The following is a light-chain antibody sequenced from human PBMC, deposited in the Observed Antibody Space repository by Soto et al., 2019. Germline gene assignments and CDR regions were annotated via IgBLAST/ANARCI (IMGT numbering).Light chain of an antibody. V-gene: IGKV3-20*01. Sequence: EIVLTQSPGTLSLSPGERATLSCRASQSVSSSYLAWYQQKPGQAPRLLIYGASSRATGIPDRFSGSGSGTDFTLTISRLEPEDFAVYYCQKYGSSPGITFGQGTRLEMK. CDR1: QSVSSSY. J-gene: IGKJ5*01. CDR3: QKYGSSPGIT. CDR2: GAS.